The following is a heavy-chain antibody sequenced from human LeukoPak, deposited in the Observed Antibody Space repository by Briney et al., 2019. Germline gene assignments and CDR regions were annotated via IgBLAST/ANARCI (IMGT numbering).Heavy chain of an antibody. CDR3: ARSGYTYGFDY. CDR1: GGSISSGGYS. J-gene: IGHJ4*02. V-gene: IGHV4-30-2*01. CDR2: ICSSGST. Sequence: PSETLSLTCTVSGGSISSGGYSWSWIRQPPGKGLEWIGYICSSGSTSYNPSLKSRVTMSVDRSTNQFSLNLSSATAADTAVYYCARSGYTYGFDYWGQGTLVTVSS. D-gene: IGHD5-18*01.